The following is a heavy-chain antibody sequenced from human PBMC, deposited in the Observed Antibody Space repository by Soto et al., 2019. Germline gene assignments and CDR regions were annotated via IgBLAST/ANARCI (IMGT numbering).Heavy chain of an antibody. CDR1: GFTFSSYG. CDR2: ISYDGSIK. J-gene: IGHJ4*02. D-gene: IGHD6-19*01. V-gene: IGHV3-30*18. CDR3: AKEYSSGWYYFDY. Sequence: QVQLVESGGGVVQPGRSLRLSCAASGFTFSSYGMHWVRQAPGKGLEWVAVISYDGSIKYYVDSVKGRFTISRDNSKNTLFLHMNSLRAEDTAVYYCAKEYSSGWYYFDYWGQGTLVTVSS.